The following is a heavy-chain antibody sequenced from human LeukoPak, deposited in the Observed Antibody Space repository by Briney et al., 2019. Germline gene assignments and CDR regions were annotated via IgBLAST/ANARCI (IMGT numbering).Heavy chain of an antibody. CDR3: ARELRRTVPTLSWYFDL. CDR2: ISYDGSNK. V-gene: IGHV3-30*04. J-gene: IGHJ2*01. CDR1: GFTFSRYA. D-gene: IGHD4-11*01. Sequence: GGSLRLSCAVSGFTFSRYAMHWVRQAPGKGLEWVAVISYDGSNKYYADSVKGRFTISRDNSKNTLYLQMNSLRAEDTAVYYCARELRRTVPTLSWYFDLWGRRTLVTVS.